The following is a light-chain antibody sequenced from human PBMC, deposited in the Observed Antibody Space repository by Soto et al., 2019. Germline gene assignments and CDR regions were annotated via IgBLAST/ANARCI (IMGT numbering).Light chain of an antibody. CDR1: NSDVGNFNL. V-gene: IGLV2-23*01. CDR3: CSYAGGSAYV. Sequence: QSVLTQPASVSGSPGQSITISCTGTNSDVGNFNLVSWYQQHPDKAPKLIIYEANKRPSGVSGRFSGSKSGNTASLTISGLRSEDEAEYHCCSYAGGSAYVFGTGTKVTLL. CDR2: EAN. J-gene: IGLJ1*01.